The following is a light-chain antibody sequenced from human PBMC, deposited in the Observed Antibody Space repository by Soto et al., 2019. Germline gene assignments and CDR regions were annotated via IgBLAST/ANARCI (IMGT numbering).Light chain of an antibody. CDR3: HQYHNWPPFT. CDR2: GAS. J-gene: IGKJ3*01. CDR1: QSVSNN. V-gene: IGKV3-15*01. Sequence: EIVLTQSPATLSVSPGERATLSCRASQSVSNNLAWYQQKPGQAPRLVMHGASTRATGIPARFSGSGSGTEFTLTISSLQSEDFAVYYCHQYHNWPPFTFGPGTKVDIK.